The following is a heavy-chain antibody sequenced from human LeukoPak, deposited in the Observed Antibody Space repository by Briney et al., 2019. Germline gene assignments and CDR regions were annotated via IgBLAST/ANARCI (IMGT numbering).Heavy chain of an antibody. CDR1: GGTFSSYA. Sequence: ASVKVSCKASGGTFSSYAISWVRQAPGQGLECMGGIIPIFGTANYAQKFQGRVTITTDGTTSTAYMELSSLRSEDTAVYYCARAVGATRWGFDYWGQGTLVTVSS. CDR2: IIPIFGTA. CDR3: ARAVGATRWGFDY. J-gene: IGHJ4*02. D-gene: IGHD1-26*01. V-gene: IGHV1-69*05.